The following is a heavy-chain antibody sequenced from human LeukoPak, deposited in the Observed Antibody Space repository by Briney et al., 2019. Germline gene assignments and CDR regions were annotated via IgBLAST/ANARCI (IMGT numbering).Heavy chain of an antibody. CDR1: GYTFTNYY. CDR3: ARDNDSSGYYYSFADY. J-gene: IGHJ4*02. Sequence: ASVKVSCKASGYTFTNYYIHWVRQAPGQGLEWMGIINPSGGSTSYAQKFQGRVTMTRDMSTSTVYMELSSLRSEDTAVYYCARDNDSSGYYYSFADYWGQGTLVTVSS. CDR2: INPSGGST. V-gene: IGHV1-46*01. D-gene: IGHD3-22*01.